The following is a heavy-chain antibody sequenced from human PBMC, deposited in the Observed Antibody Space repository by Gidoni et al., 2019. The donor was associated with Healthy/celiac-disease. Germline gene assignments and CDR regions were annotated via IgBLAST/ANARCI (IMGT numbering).Heavy chain of an antibody. J-gene: IGHJ6*02. CDR3: ARDQLWTV. D-gene: IGHD3-3*01. CDR1: GGTFSSYA. CDR2: IMPILGIA. Sequence: GGTFSSYAISWVRQAPGQGLEWMGRIMPILGIANYAQKFQGRVTITADKSTSTAYMELSSLRSEDTAVYYCARDQLWTVWGQGTTVTVSS. V-gene: IGHV1-69*04.